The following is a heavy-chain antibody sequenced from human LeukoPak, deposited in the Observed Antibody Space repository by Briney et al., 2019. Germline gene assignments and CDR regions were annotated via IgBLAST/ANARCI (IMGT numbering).Heavy chain of an antibody. V-gene: IGHV1-2*06. CDR2: INPNNGAT. Sequence: ASVTVSCKASGYTFTGYYMHWVRQAPGQGLEWMGRINPNNGATNYAQKLQGRVTITGDTSISTAYMELSSLRSDDTAVYYCTRATVVTAIKDAFDIWGQGTMVTVSS. J-gene: IGHJ3*02. CDR3: TRATVVTAIKDAFDI. D-gene: IGHD2-21*02. CDR1: GYTFTGYY.